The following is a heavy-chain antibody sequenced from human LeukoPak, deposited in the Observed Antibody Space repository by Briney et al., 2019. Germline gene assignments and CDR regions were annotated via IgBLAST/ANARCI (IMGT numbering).Heavy chain of an antibody. CDR2: ISYDGSNK. D-gene: IGHD3-22*01. J-gene: IGHJ4*02. V-gene: IGHV3-30*18. CDR3: AKGHYFDSSGAYSYSDH. Sequence: GGSLRLSCAASGFTFRNSWMIWARQAPGKGLEWVAIISYDGSNKYYGDSVKGRFTISRDNSKNTLNLQMNSLIPEDTAVYYCAKGHYFDSSGAYSYSDHWGQGILVTVSS. CDR1: GFTFRNSW.